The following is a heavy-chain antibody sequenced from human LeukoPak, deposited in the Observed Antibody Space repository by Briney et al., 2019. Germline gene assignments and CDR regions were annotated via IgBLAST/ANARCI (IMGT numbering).Heavy chain of an antibody. J-gene: IGHJ4*02. CDR1: GFTFDDYA. D-gene: IGHD5-12*01. Sequence: GGSLRLSCAASGFTFDDYAMHWVRQAPGKGLEWVSGISWNSGSIGYADSVKGRFTISRDNAKSSLYLQMKSLRAEDMALYYCAKDTTPLASYFDYWGQGTLVTVSS. V-gene: IGHV3-9*03. CDR2: ISWNSGSI. CDR3: AKDTTPLASYFDY.